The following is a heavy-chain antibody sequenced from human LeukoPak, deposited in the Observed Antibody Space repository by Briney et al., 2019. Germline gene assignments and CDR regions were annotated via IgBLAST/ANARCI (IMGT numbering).Heavy chain of an antibody. J-gene: IGHJ4*02. CDR1: GFTFTTYA. V-gene: IGHV3-23*01. Sequence: PGGSLRLSCAASGFTFTTYAMGWVRRSPGKGLGRVSSISGGGGGTYYTEFVKGRFTISRDNSKNTLYLQMNSLRAEDTAVYYCAKFYDILTGYFDHWGQGTLVTVSS. CDR3: AKFYDILTGYFDH. D-gene: IGHD3-9*01. CDR2: ISGGGGGT.